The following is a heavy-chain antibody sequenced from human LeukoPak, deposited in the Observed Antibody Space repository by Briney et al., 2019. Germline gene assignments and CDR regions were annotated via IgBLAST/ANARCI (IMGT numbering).Heavy chain of an antibody. D-gene: IGHD2-2*01. CDR2: IIPIFGTA. J-gene: IGHJ6*03. V-gene: IGHV1-69*01. CDR1: GGTFSSYA. CDR3: ARVVVPAAILGLDMASWRENYYYYMDV. Sequence: SVKVSCKASGGTFSSYAISWVRQAPGQGLEWMGGIIPIFGTANYAQKFRGRVTITADESTSTAYMELSSLRSEDTAVYYCARVVVPAAILGLDMASWRENYYYYMDVWGKGTTVTVSS.